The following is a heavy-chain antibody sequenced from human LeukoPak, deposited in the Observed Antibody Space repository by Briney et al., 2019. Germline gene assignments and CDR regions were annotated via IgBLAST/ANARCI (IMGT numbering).Heavy chain of an antibody. CDR1: GGTFSSYA. V-gene: IGHV1-69*13. J-gene: IGHJ6*03. CDR2: IIPIFGTA. Sequence: SVKVSCKASGGTFSSYAISWVRQAPGQGLEWMGGIIPIFGTANYAQKFQGRVTITADESTSTAYRELSSLRSEDTAVYYCAIVRCSSTSCYMGDYYYYYMDVWGKGTTLTVSS. CDR3: AIVRCSSTSCYMGDYYYYYMDV. D-gene: IGHD2-2*02.